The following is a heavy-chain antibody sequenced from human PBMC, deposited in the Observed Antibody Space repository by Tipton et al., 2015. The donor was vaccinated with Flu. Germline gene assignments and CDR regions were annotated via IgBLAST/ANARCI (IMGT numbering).Heavy chain of an antibody. J-gene: IGHJ5*01. V-gene: IGHV4-38-2*01. CDR2: IHQAGTT. CDR3: ARRDYSNYVSEPKSWFDS. D-gene: IGHD4-11*01. Sequence: TLSLTCSVSGDSIGSPYFWGWIRQPPGKGLEWIGNIHQAGTTYYNPSLMSRLTITVDRPKNHFSLRLTSVTAADTAVYYRARRDYSNYVSEPKSWFDSWGQGTLVTVSS. CDR1: GDSIGSPYF.